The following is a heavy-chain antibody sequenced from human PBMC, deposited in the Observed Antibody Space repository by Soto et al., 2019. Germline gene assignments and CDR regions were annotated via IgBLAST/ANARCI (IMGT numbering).Heavy chain of an antibody. V-gene: IGHV4-59*01. D-gene: IGHD6-6*01. CDR3: AREVPGSSNGGYFDY. CDR2: IYYSGST. Sequence: QVQLQESGPGLVKPSETLSLTCTVSGGSISSYYWSWIRQPPGKGLEWIGYIYYSGSTNYNPSLKSRVTISVDTSKNQFSLKLSSVTAADTAVYYCAREVPGSSNGGYFDYWGQGTLVTVSS. CDR1: GGSISSYY. J-gene: IGHJ4*02.